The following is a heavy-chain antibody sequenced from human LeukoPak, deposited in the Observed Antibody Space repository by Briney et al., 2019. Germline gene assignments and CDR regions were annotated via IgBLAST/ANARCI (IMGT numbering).Heavy chain of an antibody. J-gene: IGHJ4*02. V-gene: IGHV4-4*07. CDR2: THISGST. Sequence: SETLSLTCTVSGVSISNYYWGWIRQPAGKGLDWIGRTHISGSTYYNPSLKSRVTMSVDTSKNQFSLKLTSVTAADTAVYYCAREGLYSGQDYFDDWGQGTLVTVSS. D-gene: IGHD5-12*01. CDR3: AREGLYSGQDYFDD. CDR1: GVSISNYY.